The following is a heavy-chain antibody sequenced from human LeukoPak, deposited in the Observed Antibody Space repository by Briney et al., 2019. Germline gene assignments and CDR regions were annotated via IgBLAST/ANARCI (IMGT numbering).Heavy chain of an antibody. CDR2: ISHDGSNK. J-gene: IGHJ4*02. V-gene: IGHV3-30*04. Sequence: GGSLRLSCAASGFTFSSYAMHWVRQAPGKGLEWVAVISHDGSNKYYADSVKGRFTISRDNSKNTLYLQMNSLRAEDTAVYYCARVYGYSYGYGHPGSASPGAFDYWGQGTLVTVSS. CDR3: ARVYGYSYGYGHPGSASPGAFDY. D-gene: IGHD5-18*01. CDR1: GFTFSSYA.